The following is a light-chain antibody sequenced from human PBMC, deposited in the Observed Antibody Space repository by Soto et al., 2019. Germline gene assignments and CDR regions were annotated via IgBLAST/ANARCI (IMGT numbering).Light chain of an antibody. CDR1: QSVSSSY. Sequence: EIVLTQSPGTLSLSPGERATLSCRASQSVSSSYLAWYQQKPGQAPRLLIYGTSSRATAIPDRFSGSGSGTDFTLTISRLEPEDFALYYCQQYGSSSWTLGQGTKV. CDR2: GTS. CDR3: QQYGSSSWT. J-gene: IGKJ1*01. V-gene: IGKV3-20*01.